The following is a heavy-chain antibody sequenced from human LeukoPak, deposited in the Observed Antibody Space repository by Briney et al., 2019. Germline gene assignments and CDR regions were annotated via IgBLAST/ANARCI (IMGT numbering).Heavy chain of an antibody. CDR2: IHSSGSA. D-gene: IGHD1-26*01. Sequence: VQPSETLSLTCTVSGASITTYYWSWIRQPPGKGLEYIGQIHSSGSANYNPSLKSRVAMSLDASKNQFSLTVSSVTAADTAIYYCARDILDVGATHYFDYWGQGSLLTVSS. V-gene: IGHV4-59*01. CDR3: ARDILDVGATHYFDY. CDR1: GASITTYY. J-gene: IGHJ4*02.